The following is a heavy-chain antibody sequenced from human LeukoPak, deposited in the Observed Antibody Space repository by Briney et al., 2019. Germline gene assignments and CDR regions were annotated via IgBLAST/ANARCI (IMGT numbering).Heavy chain of an antibody. CDR2: IDWDDDK. D-gene: IGHD3-10*01. CDR1: GFSLSTSGMR. Sequence: SGPTLVKPTQTHTLTCTFSGFSLSTSGMRVSWIRQPPGKALEWLARIDWDDDKFHSTSLKTRLTISNDTSKNQVVLTMTNMDPVDTATYYCARTESGSGYDYWGQGTLVTVSS. CDR3: ARTESGSGYDY. J-gene: IGHJ4*02. V-gene: IGHV2-70*04.